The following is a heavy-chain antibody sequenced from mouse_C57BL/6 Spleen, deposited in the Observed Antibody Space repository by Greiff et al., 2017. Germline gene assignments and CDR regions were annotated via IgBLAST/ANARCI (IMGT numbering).Heavy chain of an antibody. CDR1: GYTFTSYW. CDR3: ATDYYGSYAMDY. J-gene: IGHJ4*01. D-gene: IGHD1-1*01. V-gene: IGHV1-64*01. Sequence: QVQLQQPGAELVKPGASVKLSCKASGYTFTSYWMHWVKQRPGQGLEWIGMIHPNSGSTNYNEKFKSKATLTVDKSYSTAYMQLSSLTSEDSAVYYCATDYYGSYAMDYWGQGTSVTVSS. CDR2: IHPNSGST.